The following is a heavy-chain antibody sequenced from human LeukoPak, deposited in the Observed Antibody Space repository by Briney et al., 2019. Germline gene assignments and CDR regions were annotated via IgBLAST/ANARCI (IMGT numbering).Heavy chain of an antibody. CDR3: AKDKWSSSSDAGFDY. CDR1: GFTFSSYG. J-gene: IGHJ4*02. V-gene: IGHV3-30*18. D-gene: IGHD6-6*01. CDR2: ISYDGSNK. Sequence: GGSLRLSCAASGFTFSSYGMHWVRQAPGKGLEWVAVISYDGSNKYYADSVKGRFTISRDNSKNTLYLQMNSLRAEDTAVYYCAKDKWSSSSDAGFDYWGQGTLVTVSS.